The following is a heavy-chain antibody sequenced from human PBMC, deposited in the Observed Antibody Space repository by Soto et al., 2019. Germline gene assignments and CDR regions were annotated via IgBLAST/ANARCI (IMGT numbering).Heavy chain of an antibody. CDR2: VSTRGSTV. V-gene: IGHV3-11*01. CDR1: GFTFSDYY. D-gene: IGHD3-3*01. CDR3: AREGGFWSGSYPPSQYYYMDV. J-gene: IGHJ6*03. Sequence: PGGSLRLSCVGSGFTFSDYYINWVRQAPGKGLEWISYVSTRGSTVNYADSVEGRFTIFRDNAENTLYLQMNSLQPEETAIYYCAREGGFWSGSYPPSQYYYMDVWGKGTTVTVSS.